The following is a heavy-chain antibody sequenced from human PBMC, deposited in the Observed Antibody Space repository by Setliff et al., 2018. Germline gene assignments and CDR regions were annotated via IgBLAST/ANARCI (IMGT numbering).Heavy chain of an antibody. J-gene: IGHJ6*03. CDR1: GYTFTSYA. V-gene: IGHV7-4-1*04. CDR3: ARGEYTSLPSGVYYHMDV. CDR2: INNNTGNP. D-gene: IGHD6-6*01. Sequence: ASVKVSCKASGYTFTSYAMNWVRQAPGQGLEWMGWINNNTGNPTYAQGFTGRFAFSLDTSVSMAYLQISSLKAEDTAVYYCARGEYTSLPSGVYYHMDVWGKGTTVTVSS.